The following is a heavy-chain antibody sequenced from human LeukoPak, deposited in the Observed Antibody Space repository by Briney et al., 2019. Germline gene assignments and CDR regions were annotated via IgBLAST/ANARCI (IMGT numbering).Heavy chain of an antibody. V-gene: IGHV4-59*01. J-gene: IGHJ6*03. CDR1: GGSISSYY. Sequence: SETLSLTCTVSGGSISSYYWSWIRQPPGEGLEWIGYIYYSGSTNYNPSLKSRVTISVDTSKNQFSLKLSSVTAADTAVYYCARGLYYYGSAYYMDVWGKGTTVTVSS. CDR3: ARGLYYYGSAYYMDV. D-gene: IGHD3-10*01. CDR2: IYYSGST.